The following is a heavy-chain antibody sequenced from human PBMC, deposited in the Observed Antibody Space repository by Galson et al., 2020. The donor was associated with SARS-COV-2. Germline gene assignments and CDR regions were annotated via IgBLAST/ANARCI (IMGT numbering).Heavy chain of an antibody. J-gene: IGHJ1*01. Sequence: SETLSLTCAVLGGSFSGYYWTWIRQPPGKGLEWIGEINHSGSTTYNPPLKSRVPISVDTTKNQFTPKLGSVTAADTAVYYCARGGASSSWYSGVLYFQHGGQGTLVTVAS. CDR2: INHSGST. CDR1: GGSFSGYY. CDR3: ARGGASSSWYSGVLYFQH. D-gene: IGHD6-13*01. V-gene: IGHV4-34*01.